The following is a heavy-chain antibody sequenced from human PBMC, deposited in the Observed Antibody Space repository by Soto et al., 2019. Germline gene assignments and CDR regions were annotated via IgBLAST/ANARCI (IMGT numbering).Heavy chain of an antibody. CDR1: GYSFASYW. J-gene: IGHJ6*02. CDR2: IYPGDSDT. V-gene: IGHV5-51*01. Sequence: EVQLVQSGAEVKKPGESLKISCQGSGYSFASYWIGWVRQMPGKDLEWMGIIYPGDSDTRYSPSFQGQVTISADKSLRTDYLQWTSLKASDTALYYCARTRSFTLGFYYDGMDVWGQGTTVTVSS. D-gene: IGHD6-6*01. CDR3: ARTRSFTLGFYYDGMDV.